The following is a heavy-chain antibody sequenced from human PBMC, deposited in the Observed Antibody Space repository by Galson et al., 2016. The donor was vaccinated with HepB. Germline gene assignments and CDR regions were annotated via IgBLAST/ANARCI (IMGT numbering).Heavy chain of an antibody. J-gene: IGHJ5*02. CDR1: GYRFKNYG. V-gene: IGHV1-18*01. D-gene: IGHD1-14*01. CDR2: VSGDTGQT. CDR3: ARDIGTYTGGGCWFDP. Sequence: SVKVSCKAAGYRFKNYGFSWVRQAPGHGLEWMGWVSGDTGQTQYAQKFQDRVTMTWDTSTSTAYLEMRSLRDEDTAIYYCARDIGTYTGGGCWFDPWGQGNLITVSS.